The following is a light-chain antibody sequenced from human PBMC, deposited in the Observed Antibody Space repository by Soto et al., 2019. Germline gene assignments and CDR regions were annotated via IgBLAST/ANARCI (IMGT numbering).Light chain of an antibody. CDR1: SSNIGAGYD. Sequence: QSVLTQPPSVSGAPGQRVTISCTGSSSNIGAGYDVHWYQQLPGTAPKLLIYGNSNRPSGVPDRFAGSKSGTSASLAITGLHAEDEADYFCQSYDSRLSWFAVFGTGTKLTVL. J-gene: IGLJ1*01. CDR3: QSYDSRLSWFAV. CDR2: GNS. V-gene: IGLV1-40*01.